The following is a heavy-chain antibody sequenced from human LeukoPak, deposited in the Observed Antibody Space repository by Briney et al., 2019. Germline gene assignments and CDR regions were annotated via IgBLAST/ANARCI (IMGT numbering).Heavy chain of an antibody. CDR3: ERDLSGAFDI. V-gene: IGHV3-48*03. CDR2: ISSSGSTI. Sequence: GGSLRLSCAASGFTFSSYEMNWVRQAPGKGLEWVSYISSSGSTIYYADSVKGRFTISRDNAKNSLYLQMNSLRAEDTAVYYCERDLSGAFDIWGQGTMVTVSS. CDR1: GFTFSSYE. J-gene: IGHJ3*02. D-gene: IGHD3-10*01.